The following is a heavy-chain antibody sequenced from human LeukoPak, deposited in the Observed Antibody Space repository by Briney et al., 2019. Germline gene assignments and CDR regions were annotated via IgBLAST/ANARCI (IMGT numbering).Heavy chain of an antibody. Sequence: KPSETLSLTCTVSGYSISSGYYWGWIRQPPGKGLEWIGSIYHSGSTYYNPSPKSRVTISVDTSKNQFSLKLSSVTAADTAVYYCARGHNWNSDYYFDYWGQGTLVTVSS. J-gene: IGHJ4*02. CDR2: IYHSGST. D-gene: IGHD1/OR15-1a*01. V-gene: IGHV4-38-2*02. CDR3: ARGHNWNSDYYFDY. CDR1: GYSISSGYY.